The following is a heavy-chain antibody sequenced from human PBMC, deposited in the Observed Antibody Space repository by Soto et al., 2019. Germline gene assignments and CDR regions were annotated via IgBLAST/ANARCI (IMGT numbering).Heavy chain of an antibody. CDR2: IHSSGST. CDR1: GASMNSYH. J-gene: IGHJ5*02. V-gene: IGHV4-4*07. D-gene: IGHD6-13*01. CDR3: ARDQGVAAAGITWFDP. Sequence: PSETLSLTCTVSGASMNSYHWSWIRQPAGKGLEWIGHIHSSGSTNHNPSLKSRVTMSVDTSKNQFSLRLMSLTAADTAVYYCARDQGVAAAGITWFDPWGQGSLVTVSS.